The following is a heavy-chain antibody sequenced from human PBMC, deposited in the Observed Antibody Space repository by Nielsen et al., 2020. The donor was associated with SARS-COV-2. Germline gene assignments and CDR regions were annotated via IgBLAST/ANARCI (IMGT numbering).Heavy chain of an antibody. CDR2: ISSSGVYK. V-gene: IGHV3-11*06. CDR1: GFTFSDHY. Sequence: GESLKISCAASGFTFSDHYMSWIRQAPGKGLEWVSYISSSGVYKNYADSVEGRFTISRDNANSSVYLQLNSLTVEDTAVYYCARDGTNSHLDYWGQGTLVTVSS. CDR3: ARDGTNSHLDY. D-gene: IGHD2/OR15-2a*01. J-gene: IGHJ4*02.